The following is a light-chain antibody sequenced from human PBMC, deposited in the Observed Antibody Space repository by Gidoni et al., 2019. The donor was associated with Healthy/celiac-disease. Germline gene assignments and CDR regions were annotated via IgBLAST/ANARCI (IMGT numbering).Light chain of an antibody. J-gene: IGKJ1*01. V-gene: IGKV3-20*01. CDR2: GAS. CDR3: QQYGSSSWT. CDR1: QSVSSSY. Sequence: DIVLTQSPGTLSLSPRERATLSCRASQSVSSSYLAWYQQKPGQAPRLLIYGASSRATGIPDRFSGSGSGTDFTLTISRLEPEDFAVYYCQQYGSSSWTFGQGTKVEIK.